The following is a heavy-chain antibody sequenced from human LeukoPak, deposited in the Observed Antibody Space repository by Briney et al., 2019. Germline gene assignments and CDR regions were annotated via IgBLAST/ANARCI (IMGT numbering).Heavy chain of an antibody. CDR1: GGSISNYY. D-gene: IGHD5-12*01. CDR2: INYRGST. J-gene: IGHJ4*02. V-gene: IGHV4-59*01. Sequence: SETLSLTCTVSGGSISNYYWSWIRQPPGKGLEWIGYINYRGSTKYNPSLKSRVTISVDTSKNQFSLNLSSVTAADTAVYYCARAPGYSGYEFDYWGQGTLVTVSS. CDR3: ARAPGYSGYEFDY.